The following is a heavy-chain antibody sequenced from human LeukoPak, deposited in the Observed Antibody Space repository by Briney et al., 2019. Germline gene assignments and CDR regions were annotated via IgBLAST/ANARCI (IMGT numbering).Heavy chain of an antibody. J-gene: IGHJ5*02. CDR2: IYSSGST. CDR1: GGSISSHY. D-gene: IGHD6-13*01. Sequence: SETLSLTCTVSGGSISSHYWSWIRQPAGKGLEWIGRIYSSGSTNYNPSLKSRITMSVDTSKNQFSPKLSSVTAADTAVYYCARDFGIGVAGSWGQGTLVTVSS. CDR3: ARDFGIGVAGS. V-gene: IGHV4-4*07.